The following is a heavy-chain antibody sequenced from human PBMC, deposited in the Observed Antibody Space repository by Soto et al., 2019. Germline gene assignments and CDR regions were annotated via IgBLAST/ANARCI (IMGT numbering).Heavy chain of an antibody. Sequence: PSETLSLTCTVSGGSISSGDYYWSWIRQPPGKGLEWIGYIYYSGSTYYNPSLKSRVTISVDTSKNQFSLKLSSVTAADTAVYYCAREIAVAGTHYDYWGQGTLVTVSS. J-gene: IGHJ4*02. D-gene: IGHD6-19*01. CDR3: AREIAVAGTHYDY. CDR1: GGSISSGDYY. CDR2: IYYSGST. V-gene: IGHV4-30-4*01.